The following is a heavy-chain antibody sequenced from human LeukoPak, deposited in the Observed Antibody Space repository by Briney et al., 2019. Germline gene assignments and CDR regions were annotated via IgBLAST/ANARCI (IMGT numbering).Heavy chain of an antibody. Sequence: SETLSLTCTVSGDFISTYYWSWIRQPAGKGLEWIGRIFTSGSANYNPSLKSRVTMSVDTSKNQFSMRLSSLTAADTAVYYCARGSTLSSSSDSHDYWGQEPWSSSPQ. CDR1: GDFISTYY. J-gene: IGHJ4*01. D-gene: IGHD6-6*01. V-gene: IGHV4-4*07. CDR2: IFTSGSA. CDR3: ARGSTLSSSSDSHDY.